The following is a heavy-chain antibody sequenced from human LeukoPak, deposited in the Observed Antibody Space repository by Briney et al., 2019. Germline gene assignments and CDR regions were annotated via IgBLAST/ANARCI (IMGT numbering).Heavy chain of an antibody. Sequence: GGSLRLSCAGSGITFSSYSMNWVRQAPGKGLEWVANINEGGSEKFYVDSVEGRFTISRDNAKNTLYLQMNTLRADDTAFYYCARAGGPGTVDSWGQGTLVTVSS. V-gene: IGHV3-7*01. CDR1: GITFSSYS. CDR2: INEGGSEK. CDR3: ARAGGPGTVDS. J-gene: IGHJ4*02. D-gene: IGHD1-1*01.